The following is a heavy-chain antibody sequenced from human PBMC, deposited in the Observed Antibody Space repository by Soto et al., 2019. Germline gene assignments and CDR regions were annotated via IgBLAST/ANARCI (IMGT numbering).Heavy chain of an antibody. V-gene: IGHV4-61*01. CDR3: ARSMFYSDGTTSSPFES. D-gene: IGHD3-22*01. Sequence: ASETLSLTCTVSGGSVSSGNYYWSWIRQPPGKGLEWIGYFYYTGSINYNPSLKSRVTIFIDASKNQFSLTLYSVTAADTAIYYCARSMFYSDGTTSSPFESWGQGDLVTVSS. CDR2: FYYTGSI. CDR1: GGSVSSGNYY. J-gene: IGHJ4*02.